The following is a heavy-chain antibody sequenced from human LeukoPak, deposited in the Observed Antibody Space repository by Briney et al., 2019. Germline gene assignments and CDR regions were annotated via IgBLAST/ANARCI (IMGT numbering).Heavy chain of an antibody. V-gene: IGHV4-59*01. Sequence: SETLSLTCTVSGGSISSYYWSWIRQPPGKGLEWIGYIYYSGSTNYYPSLKSRVTISVDTSKNQFSLKLSSVTAADTAVYYGARDGIRGAFDIWGQGTMVTVSS. D-gene: IGHD1-14*01. J-gene: IGHJ3*02. CDR3: ARDGIRGAFDI. CDR2: IYYSGST. CDR1: GGSISSYY.